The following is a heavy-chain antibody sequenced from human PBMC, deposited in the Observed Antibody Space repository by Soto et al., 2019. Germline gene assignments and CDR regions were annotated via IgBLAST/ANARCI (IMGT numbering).Heavy chain of an antibody. J-gene: IGHJ4*01. CDR3: AKVPTIFGVVTTYFDY. D-gene: IGHD3-3*01. Sequence: GGSLRLSCVGSGFIFSNNGMHWVRQTPGKGLEWVAFMSYDGSDTFYADSVKGRFTISRDNSKNTVYLQMNNLRVDDTAIYYCAKVPTIFGVVTTYFDYWGQGTLVTVSS. V-gene: IGHV3-30*02. CDR2: MSYDGSDT. CDR1: GFIFSNNG.